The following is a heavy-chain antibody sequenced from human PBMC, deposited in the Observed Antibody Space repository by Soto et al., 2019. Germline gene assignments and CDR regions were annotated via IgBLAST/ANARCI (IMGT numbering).Heavy chain of an antibody. CDR2: ISSSSSYI. D-gene: IGHD6-13*01. CDR3: ASMKRIPSRDFDY. Sequence: GSLILSCAASGFTFSSYSMNWVRQAPGKGLEWVSSISSSSSYIYYADSVKGRFTISRDNAKNSLYLQMNSLRAEDTAVYYCASMKRIPSRDFDYWGQGTLVTVSS. J-gene: IGHJ4*02. V-gene: IGHV3-21*01. CDR1: GFTFSSYS.